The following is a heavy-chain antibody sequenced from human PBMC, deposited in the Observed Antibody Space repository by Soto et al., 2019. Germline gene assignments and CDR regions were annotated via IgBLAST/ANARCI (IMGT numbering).Heavy chain of an antibody. CDR2: INHSGST. CDR3: ARDKITGLFDY. Sequence: QVQLQQWGAGLLKPSETLSLTCAVYGGSFSGYYWTWIRQPPGTGLEWIGEINHSGSTNYNPSLKSRVTISVDTSKNPFSLKLTSVTAADTAVYYCARDKITGLFDYWGQATLVTVSS. CDR1: GGSFSGYY. J-gene: IGHJ4*02. D-gene: IGHD2-8*02. V-gene: IGHV4-34*01.